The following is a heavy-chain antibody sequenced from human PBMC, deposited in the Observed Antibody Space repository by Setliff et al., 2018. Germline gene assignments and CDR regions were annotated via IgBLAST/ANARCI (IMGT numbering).Heavy chain of an antibody. CDR2: ISAYNGNT. CDR1: GATFSSYA. Sequence: ASVKVSCKASGATFSSYAIRWVRQAPGQGLEWMGWISAYNGNTNYAQKLQGRVTMTTDTSTSTAYMELRSLRSEDTAVYYCARERSSSWPTKYYFDYWGQGTLVTVSS. J-gene: IGHJ4*02. V-gene: IGHV1-18*01. CDR3: ARERSSSWPTKYYFDY. D-gene: IGHD6-13*01.